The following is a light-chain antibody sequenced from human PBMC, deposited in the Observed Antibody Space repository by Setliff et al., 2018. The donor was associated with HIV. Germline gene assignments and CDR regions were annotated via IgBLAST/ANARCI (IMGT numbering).Light chain of an antibody. J-gene: IGLJ1*01. CDR2: EVS. V-gene: IGLV2-14*01. CDR3: SSYSGSSTYV. CDR1: SRDVGAYDY. Sequence: SVLTQPASVSGSPGQSITISCTGTSRDVGAYDYVAWYQQHPGKAPKLMIYEVSNRPSGVSNRFSASKSGNTAPLTISGLQAEDDADYYCSSYSGSSTYVFGTGTKVTVL.